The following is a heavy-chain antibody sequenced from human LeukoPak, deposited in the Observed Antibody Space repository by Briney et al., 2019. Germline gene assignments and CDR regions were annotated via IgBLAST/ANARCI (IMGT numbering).Heavy chain of an antibody. Sequence: GGSPRLSCAASGFTFSSYGMHWVRQAPGKGLEWVTVISYDGSNKYYADSVKGRFTISRDNSKNTLYLQMNSLRAEDTAVYYCAKSSSWYHYGMDVWGQGTTVTVSS. V-gene: IGHV3-30*18. D-gene: IGHD6-13*01. CDR2: ISYDGSNK. CDR3: AKSSSWYHYGMDV. CDR1: GFTFSSYG. J-gene: IGHJ6*02.